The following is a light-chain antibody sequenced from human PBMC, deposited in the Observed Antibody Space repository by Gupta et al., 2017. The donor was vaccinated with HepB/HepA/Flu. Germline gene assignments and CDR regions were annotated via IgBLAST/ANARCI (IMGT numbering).Light chain of an antibody. V-gene: IGLV2-11*01. Sequence: QCALTPPRSVSGSPGQSVTISCTGTSSDVGGYNYVSWYQQHPDKAPKLMIYDVSKRPSGVPDRFSGSKAGNTASLTIAGLQAEEEADYYCCSYAGSYTWVFGGGTKLT. CDR1: SSDVGGYNY. CDR2: DVS. J-gene: IGLJ3*02. CDR3: CSYAGSYTWV.